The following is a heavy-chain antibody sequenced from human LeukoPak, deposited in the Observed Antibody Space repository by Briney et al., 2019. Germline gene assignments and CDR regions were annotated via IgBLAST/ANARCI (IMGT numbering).Heavy chain of an antibody. V-gene: IGHV4-59*01. CDR1: GGSISSYY. D-gene: IGHD3-10*01. Sequence: SETLSLTCTVSGGSISSYYWSWIRQPPGKGLEWIVYIYYSGSTNYNPSLKSRVTISVDTSKNQFSLKLSSVTAADTAVYYCARVYLNYGSAHYGMDVWGKGTTVTVSS. CDR2: IYYSGST. J-gene: IGHJ6*04. CDR3: ARVYLNYGSAHYGMDV.